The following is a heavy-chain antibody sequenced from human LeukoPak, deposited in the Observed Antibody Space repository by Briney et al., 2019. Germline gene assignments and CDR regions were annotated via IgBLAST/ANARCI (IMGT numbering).Heavy chain of an antibody. D-gene: IGHD3-22*01. CDR1: GFTVSSNY. CDR2: IYSGGSA. J-gene: IGHJ6*03. Sequence: GGSLRLSCAASGFTVSSNYMSWVRQAPGKGLEWVSIIYSGGSAYYADSVKGRFTISRDSSKNTLYLQMNSLRAEDTAVYYCARDRRPRMIVVDQPYYYMDVWGKGTTVTVSS. V-gene: IGHV3-66*01. CDR3: ARDRRPRMIVVDQPYYYMDV.